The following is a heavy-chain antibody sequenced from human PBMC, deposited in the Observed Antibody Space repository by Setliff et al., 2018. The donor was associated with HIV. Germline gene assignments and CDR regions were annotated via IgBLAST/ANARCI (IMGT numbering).Heavy chain of an antibody. CDR1: GGSITSYY. D-gene: IGHD3-16*01. CDR3: ARGGGTGSFDY. V-gene: IGHV4-4*07. CDR2: IYISGST. Sequence: SETLSLTCTVSGGSITSYYWSWIRQPAGKGLEWFGRIYISGSTNYNPSFESRVTMSIDTSKNQFSLKLSSVTAADTAAYYCARGGGTGSFDYWGQGTLVTAPQ. J-gene: IGHJ4*02.